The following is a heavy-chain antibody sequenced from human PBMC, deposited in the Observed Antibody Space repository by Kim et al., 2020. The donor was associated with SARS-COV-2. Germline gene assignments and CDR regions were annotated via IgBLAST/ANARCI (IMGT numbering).Heavy chain of an antibody. Sequence: SETLSLTCAVSGGSISSGGYSWSWIRQPPGKGLEWIGYIYHSGSTYYNPSLKSRVTISVDRSKNQFSLKLSSVTAADTAVYYCARGGYDDYYYYGMDVWGQGTTVTVSS. J-gene: IGHJ6*02. CDR3: ARGGYDDYYYYGMDV. CDR2: IYHSGST. D-gene: IGHD5-12*01. CDR1: GGSISSGGYS. V-gene: IGHV4-30-2*01.